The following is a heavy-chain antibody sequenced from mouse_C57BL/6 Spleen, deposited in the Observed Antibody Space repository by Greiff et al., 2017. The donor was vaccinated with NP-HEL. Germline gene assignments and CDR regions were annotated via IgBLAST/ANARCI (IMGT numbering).Heavy chain of an antibody. D-gene: IGHD3-1*01. CDR3: ARRAESLYYFDY. J-gene: IGHJ2*01. CDR1: GYAFSSYW. Sequence: QVHVKQSGAELVKPGASVKISCKASGYAFSSYWMNWVKQRPGKGLEWIGQIYPGDGDTNYNGKFKGKATLTADKSSSTAYMQLSSLTSEDSAVYFCARRAESLYYFDYWGQGTTLTVSS. V-gene: IGHV1-80*01. CDR2: IYPGDGDT.